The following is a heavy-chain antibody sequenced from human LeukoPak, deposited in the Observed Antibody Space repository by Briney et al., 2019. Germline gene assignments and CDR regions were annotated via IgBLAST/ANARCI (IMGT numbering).Heavy chain of an antibody. CDR2: INSDGSST. Sequence: GGSLRLSCAASGFTFSSYWMHWVRQAPGKGLLWVSRINSDGSSTSYADSVKGRFTISRDNAKNALYLQMNSLRAEDTAVYYCARRIAAAAAPYYFDYWGQGALVTVSS. J-gene: IGHJ4*02. V-gene: IGHV3-74*01. D-gene: IGHD6-13*01. CDR3: ARRIAAAAAPYYFDY. CDR1: GFTFSSYW.